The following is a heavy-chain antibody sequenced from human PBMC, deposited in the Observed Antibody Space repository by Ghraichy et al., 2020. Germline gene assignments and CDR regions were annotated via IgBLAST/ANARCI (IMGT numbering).Heavy chain of an antibody. CDR3: GRVIFIVGATNDY. Sequence: ASVKVSCKASGYRFSSYGITWVRQAPGQGLEWMGWISAHDGDTNYAQNLQGRVTMTTDISTSTAYMELRSLRSDDTAVYYCGRVIFIVGATNDYWGQGTLVTVSS. CDR2: ISAHDGDT. D-gene: IGHD1-26*01. J-gene: IGHJ4*02. CDR1: GYRFSSYG. V-gene: IGHV1-18*01.